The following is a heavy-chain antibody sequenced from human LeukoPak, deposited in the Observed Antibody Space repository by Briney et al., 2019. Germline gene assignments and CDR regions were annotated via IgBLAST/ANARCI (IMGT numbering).Heavy chain of an antibody. J-gene: IGHJ4*02. CDR3: ARKEVLPAAMISYYFYY. D-gene: IGHD2-2*01. Sequence: SETLSLTCAVYGGSFRRYYWIWIRQPPGKGLEWIGEINHSGSTNYNPSLKSRVTISVDTSKNQFSLKLSSGTAADTAVYYCARKEVLPAAMISYYFYYWGQGTLVTVSS. CDR1: GGSFRRYY. CDR2: INHSGST. V-gene: IGHV4-34*01.